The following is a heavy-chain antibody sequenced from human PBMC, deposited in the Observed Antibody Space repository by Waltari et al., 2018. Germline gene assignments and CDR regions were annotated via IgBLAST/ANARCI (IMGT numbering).Heavy chain of an antibody. D-gene: IGHD3-16*01. CDR3: ARDAYSHPDY. CDR1: GFSFSSSW. CDR2: INQDGSVR. V-gene: IGHV3-7*04. Sequence: EVKLVESGGGLVQPGGSLRLSCAASGFSFSSSWMAWVRQAPGKGLEWVANINQDGSVRNYVGSVKGRFTISRDNGENSLFLQMNNLRAEDTALYYCARDAYSHPDYWGQGILVTVSS. J-gene: IGHJ4*02.